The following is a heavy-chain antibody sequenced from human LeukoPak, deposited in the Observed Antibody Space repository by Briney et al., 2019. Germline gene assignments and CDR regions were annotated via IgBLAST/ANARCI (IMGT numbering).Heavy chain of an antibody. CDR1: GFSFSDAW. CDR3: AKSRQLWFGGLDY. J-gene: IGHJ4*02. CDR2: ISGSSGST. V-gene: IGHV3-23*01. D-gene: IGHD5-18*01. Sequence: GGSLRLSCAASGFSFSDAWMNWVRQAPGKGLQWVSFISGSSGSTYYADSVKGRFTVSRDNSKNTLYLQMNSLRAEDTAVYYCAKSRQLWFGGLDYWGQGTLVTVSS.